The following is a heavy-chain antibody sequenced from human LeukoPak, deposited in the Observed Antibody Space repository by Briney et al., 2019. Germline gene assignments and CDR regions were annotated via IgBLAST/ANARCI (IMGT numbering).Heavy chain of an antibody. CDR2: VSLSGLT. D-gene: IGHD2-8*01. CDR1: GGSITSTNW. CDR3: SRENGAFSPFGY. Sequence: PSGTLSLTCGVSGGSITSTNWWSWVRQPPGQGLEWIGEVSLSGLTNYNPSLSSRVIMALDTSKNHLSLHLTPVTAADTAVYYCSRENGAFSPFGYWGQGYLVTVLS. V-gene: IGHV4-4*02. J-gene: IGHJ4*02.